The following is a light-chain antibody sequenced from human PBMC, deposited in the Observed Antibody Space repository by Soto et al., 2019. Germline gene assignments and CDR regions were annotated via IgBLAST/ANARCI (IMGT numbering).Light chain of an antibody. CDR3: QQYYCQQYNWYPWA. CDR1: QSINNW. J-gene: IGKJ1*01. V-gene: IGKV1-5*03. Sequence: DIQMTQSPSTLSASVGDRVTITCRASQSINNWLAWYQQKPGKTPQLLLYKASTLESGVPSRFSGSGSGTEFTLSISGLQPDDSATYYCQQYYCQQYNWYPWAFGQGTKVEIK. CDR2: KAS.